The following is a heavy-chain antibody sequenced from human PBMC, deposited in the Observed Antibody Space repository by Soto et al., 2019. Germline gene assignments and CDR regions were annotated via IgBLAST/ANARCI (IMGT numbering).Heavy chain of an antibody. D-gene: IGHD3-10*01. CDR3: ARAPILITMVIDWYYYYYGMGV. CDR1: GYTFTSYG. J-gene: IGHJ6*02. CDR2: ISAYNGNT. Sequence: GASVKVSCKASGYTFTSYGISWVRQAPGQGLEWMGWISAYNGNTNYAQKLQGRVTMTTDTSTSTAYMELRSLRSDDTAVYYCARAPILITMVIDWYYYYYGMGVWGQGTTVTVSS. V-gene: IGHV1-18*01.